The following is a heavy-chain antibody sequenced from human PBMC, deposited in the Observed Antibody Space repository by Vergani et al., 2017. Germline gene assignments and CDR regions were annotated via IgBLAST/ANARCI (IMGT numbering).Heavy chain of an antibody. V-gene: IGHV1-69*11. CDR3: AGDTCSGGSCYRCFEY. J-gene: IGHJ4*02. D-gene: IGHD2-15*01. CDR1: GGTFSSYA. CDR2: IIPSLATT. Sequence: QVQLVQSGAEVKKPGSSVKVSCKASGGTFSSYALNWVRQAPGQGLEWMGSIIPSLATTIYAQKFQGRVTITADESTSTAYMELSSLKSEDTAVFYCAGDTCSGGSCYRCFEYWGQGTLVTVSS.